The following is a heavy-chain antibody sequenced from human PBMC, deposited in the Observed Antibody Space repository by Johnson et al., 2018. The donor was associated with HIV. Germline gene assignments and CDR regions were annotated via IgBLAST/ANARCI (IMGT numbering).Heavy chain of an antibody. CDR2: IRYDGSNK. V-gene: IGHV3-30*02. Sequence: QVQLVESGGGVVQPGGSLRLSCTASGFTFSNYGMHWVRQAPGKGLEWVAFIRYDGSNKYYADSVKGRFTISRDNARNTMFVQMNSLRAEDTAVYYCARSGPNWAFDFWGRGTMVTVSS. CDR3: ARSGPNWAFDF. D-gene: IGHD1-1*01. J-gene: IGHJ3*01. CDR1: GFTFSNYG.